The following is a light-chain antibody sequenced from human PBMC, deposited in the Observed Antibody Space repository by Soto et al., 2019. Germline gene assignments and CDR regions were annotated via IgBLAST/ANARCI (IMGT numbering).Light chain of an antibody. J-gene: IGKJ1*01. CDR1: QSVNNNF. CDR3: QQYGSSPAT. Sequence: EIVLTQSPATLSMSPGERASLFCRASQSVNNNFLAWYQQRPGQAPRLLVFGASSRAAGIPERFSGSGSGTDFALTVSRLEPEDFAVYYCQQYGSSPATFGQGTRWISN. CDR2: GAS. V-gene: IGKV3-20*01.